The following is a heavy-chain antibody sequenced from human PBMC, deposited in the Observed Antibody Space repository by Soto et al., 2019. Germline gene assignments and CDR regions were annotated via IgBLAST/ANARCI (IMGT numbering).Heavy chain of an antibody. D-gene: IGHD6-19*01. V-gene: IGHV5-51*01. CDR3: ARGGRSSGWARGWFDP. CDR2: IYPSDSDT. CDR1: GYNFAGYW. J-gene: IGHJ5*02. Sequence: GESLKISCKGSGYNFAGYWIAWVRQMPGKGLELMGIIYPSDSDTRYRPSFQGQVTISADKSISSAYLQWSSLRASDTAVYYCARGGRSSGWARGWFDPWGQGTLVTVSS.